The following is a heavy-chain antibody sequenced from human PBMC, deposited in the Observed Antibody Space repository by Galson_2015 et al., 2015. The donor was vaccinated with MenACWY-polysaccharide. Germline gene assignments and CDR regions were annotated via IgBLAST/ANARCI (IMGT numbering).Heavy chain of an antibody. D-gene: IGHD2-2*02. J-gene: IGHJ4*02. V-gene: IGHV3-9*01. CDR2: ITWNSGTI. CDR3: ARDSRAYCSSTTCYTAYDY. Sequence: SLRLSCAASGFTFDDYAMHWVRQAPGKGLEWVSSITWNSGTIGYADSVKGRFTISRDNAKNSLYLQMNSLRAEDTALYYCARDSRAYCSSTTCYTAYDYWGQGTLVTVSS. CDR1: GFTFDDYA.